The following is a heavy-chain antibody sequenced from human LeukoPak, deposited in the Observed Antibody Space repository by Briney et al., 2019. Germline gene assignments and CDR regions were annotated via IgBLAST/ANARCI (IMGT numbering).Heavy chain of an antibody. CDR2: INPSGGST. CDR1: GYTFTSYY. CDR3: ARDRNSGYDSPGYFDY. J-gene: IGHJ4*02. V-gene: IGHV1-46*01. Sequence: GASVKVSCKASGYTFTSYYMHWVRQAPGQGLEWMGIINPSGGSTSYAQKFQGRVTMTRDTSTSTVYMELSSLRSEDTAVYYCARDRNSGYDSPGYFDYWGQGTLITVSS. D-gene: IGHD5-12*01.